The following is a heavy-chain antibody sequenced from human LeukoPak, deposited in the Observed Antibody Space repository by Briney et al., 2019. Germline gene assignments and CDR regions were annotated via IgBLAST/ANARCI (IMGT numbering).Heavy chain of an antibody. J-gene: IGHJ4*02. CDR2: IYYTGDT. D-gene: IGHD5-12*01. CDR3: ARLRGYTDGNPGY. CDR1: GGSISSSSSYY. Sequence: PSETLSLTCTVSGGSISSSSSYYWGWIRQPPGKGLEWIWSIYYTGDTYYNSSLKSRVTISVDTSKNQFSLKLSSVTAADTALYYCARLRGYTDGNPGYWGQGTLVTVSS. V-gene: IGHV4-39*01.